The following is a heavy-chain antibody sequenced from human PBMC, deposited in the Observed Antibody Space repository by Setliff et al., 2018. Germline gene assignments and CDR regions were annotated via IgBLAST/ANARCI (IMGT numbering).Heavy chain of an antibody. CDR3: TTASDSTNYDDGFDL. D-gene: IGHD4-4*01. V-gene: IGHV3-15*01. Sequence: PGESLKISCAASGFTFTDAWMTWVRQAPGKGLEWVGRIKSKTIGGEIRYAASVKGRFSISRDDSSNTLYLQMNSLKTEDTALYYCTTASDSTNYDDGFDLWGQGTMVTVS. J-gene: IGHJ3*01. CDR1: GFTFTDAW. CDR2: IKSKTIGGEI.